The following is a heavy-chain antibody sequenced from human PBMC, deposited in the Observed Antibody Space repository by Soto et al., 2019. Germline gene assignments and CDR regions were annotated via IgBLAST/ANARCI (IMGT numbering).Heavy chain of an antibody. CDR1: GGSVSSGSYY. V-gene: IGHV4-61*01. J-gene: IGHJ4*02. D-gene: IGHD3-22*01. CDR2: IYYSGST. CDR3: ARAKKGYYYDSS. Sequence: QVQLQESGPGLVKPSETLSLTCTVSGGSVSSGSYYWSWIRQPPGKGLEWIGYIYYSGSTNYTPSLKSRVTISVDTSKNQFSLKLSSVTAADTAVYYCARAKKGYYYDSSWGQGTLVTVSS.